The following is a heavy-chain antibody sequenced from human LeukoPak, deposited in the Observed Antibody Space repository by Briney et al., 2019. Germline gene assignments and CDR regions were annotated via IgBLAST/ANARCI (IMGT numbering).Heavy chain of an antibody. CDR1: GFSFSTYS. D-gene: IGHD2-8*01. CDR3: AKDVRRCNGGCT. CDR2: ISASGGDT. V-gene: IGHV3-23*01. J-gene: IGHJ5*02. Sequence: GGSLRLSCAASGFSFSTYSFSWVRQAPGKGLEWVSGISASGGDTFYADSVKGRFTISRDDSKNTLSLQMNSLRVEDTAIYYCAKDVRRCNGGCTWGQGTLVTVSS.